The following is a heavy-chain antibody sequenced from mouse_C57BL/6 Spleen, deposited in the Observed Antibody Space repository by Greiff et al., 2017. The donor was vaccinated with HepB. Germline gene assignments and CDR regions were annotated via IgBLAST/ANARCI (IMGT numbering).Heavy chain of an antibody. CDR2: ISSGSSTI. CDR3: ARTIYYGNYGFAY. V-gene: IGHV5-17*01. D-gene: IGHD2-1*01. J-gene: IGHJ3*01. Sequence: DVQLVESGGGLVKPGGSLKLSCAASGFTFSDYGIHWVRQAPEKGLEWVAYISSGSSTIYYADTVKGRFTISRDNAKNTLFLQMTSLRSEDTAMYYCARTIYYGNYGFAYWGQGTLVTVSA. CDR1: GFTFSDYG.